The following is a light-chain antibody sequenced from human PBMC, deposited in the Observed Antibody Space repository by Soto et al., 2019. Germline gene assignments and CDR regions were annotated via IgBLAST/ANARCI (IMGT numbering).Light chain of an antibody. V-gene: IGKV3-11*01. CDR2: DAS. Sequence: EIVLTQSPATLSLSPGERATLSCRASQSVSSSLAWYQQKPGQAPRLLIYDASNRATGIPARFSGSGSGTDFTLTISSLEPEDFAVYYCQQRYSWPRTFGQGTKVEIK. J-gene: IGKJ1*01. CDR1: QSVSSS. CDR3: QQRYSWPRT.